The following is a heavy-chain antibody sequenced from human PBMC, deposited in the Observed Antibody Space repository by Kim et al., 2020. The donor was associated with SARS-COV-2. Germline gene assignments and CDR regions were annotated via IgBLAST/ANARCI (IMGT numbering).Heavy chain of an antibody. D-gene: IGHD6-6*01. J-gene: IGHJ6*02. Sequence: GESLKISCKGSGYSFTSYWIGWVRQMPGKGLEWMGIIYPGDSDTRYSPSFQGQVTISADKSISTAYLQWSSLKASDTAMYYCARHSGGIAARPTIYYYYYGMDVWGQGTTVTVSS. CDR3: ARHSGGIAARPTIYYYYYGMDV. V-gene: IGHV5-51*01. CDR1: GYSFTSYW. CDR2: IYPGDSDT.